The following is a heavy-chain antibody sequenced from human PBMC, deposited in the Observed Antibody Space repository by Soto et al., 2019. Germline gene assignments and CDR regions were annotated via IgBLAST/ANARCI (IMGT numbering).Heavy chain of an antibody. V-gene: IGHV3-11*06. J-gene: IGHJ4*02. D-gene: IGHD6-13*01. CDR3: ARDRRYSSSWYKVPQPSPDY. CDR1: GFTFSDYY. Sequence: PGGSLRLSCAASGFTFSDYYMSWIRQAPGKGLEWVSYISSSSSYTNYADSVKGRFTISRDNAKNSLYLQMNSLRAEDTAVYYCARDRRYSSSWYKVPQPSPDYWGQGTLVTVSS. CDR2: ISSSSSYT.